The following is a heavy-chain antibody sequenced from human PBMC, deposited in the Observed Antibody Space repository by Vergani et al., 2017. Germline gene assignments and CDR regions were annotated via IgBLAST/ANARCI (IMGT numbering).Heavy chain of an antibody. J-gene: IGHJ6*02. V-gene: IGHV4-39*01. CDR2: IYYSGST. D-gene: IGHD3-16*01. CDR1: GRSISSSSYY. Sequence: QLQLQESGPGLVKPSETLSLTCTVSGRSISSSSYYWGWIRQPPGKGLEWIGSIYYSGSTYYNPSLKSRVTISVDTSKNQFSLKLSSVTAADTAVYYCASTSAEVLYYGMDVWGQGTTVTVSS. CDR3: ASTSAEVLYYGMDV.